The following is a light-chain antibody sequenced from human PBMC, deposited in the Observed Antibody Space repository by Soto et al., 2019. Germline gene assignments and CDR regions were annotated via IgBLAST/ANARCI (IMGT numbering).Light chain of an antibody. Sequence: QSVLTQPRTVSGANGVAVSIPCTGNSSDDGGYNYVSWYQQHPGKAPKLMIYDVSKRPSGVPDRFSGSKSGNTASLTISGPQAEDEADYYCCSYAGSYTYNYVFGTGTKVTVL. CDR2: DVS. CDR1: SSDDGGYNY. CDR3: CSYAGSYTYNYV. V-gene: IGLV2-11*01. J-gene: IGLJ1*01.